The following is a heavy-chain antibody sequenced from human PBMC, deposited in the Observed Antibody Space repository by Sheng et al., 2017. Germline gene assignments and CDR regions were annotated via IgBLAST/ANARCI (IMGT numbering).Heavy chain of an antibody. CDR1: GYSISSGYY. V-gene: IGHV4-38-2*01. J-gene: IGHJ3*02. CDR3: ASGREYSYGTDAFDI. CDR2: IYHSGST. Sequence: QVQLQESGPGLVKPSETLSLTCAVSGYSISSGYYWGWIRQPPGKGLEWIGSIYHSGSTYYNPSLKSRVTISVDTSKNQFSLKLSSVTAADTAVYYCASGREYSYGTDAFDIWGQGTMVTVSS. D-gene: IGHD5-18*01.